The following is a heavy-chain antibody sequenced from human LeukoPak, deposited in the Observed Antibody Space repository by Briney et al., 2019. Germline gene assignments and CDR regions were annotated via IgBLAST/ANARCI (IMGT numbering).Heavy chain of an antibody. J-gene: IGHJ4*02. CDR1: GFTFSNYA. V-gene: IGHV3-23*01. D-gene: IGHD3-10*01. Sequence: GGSLRLSCAAFGFTFSNYAMTWVRQAPGKGLEWVSAISGSGGSTYYADSVKGRFTISRDNPKNTLYLQMNSLRAEDTAVYYCAKDYYGSGSWGQGALVTVSS. CDR3: AKDYYGSGS. CDR2: ISGSGGST.